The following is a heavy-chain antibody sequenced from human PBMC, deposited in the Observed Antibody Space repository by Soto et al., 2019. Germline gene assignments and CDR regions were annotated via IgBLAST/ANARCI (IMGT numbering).Heavy chain of an antibody. Sequence: ADTLSLTCTVFGGNISSYYWSWIRQPPGKGLEWIGYIYYSGSTNYNPSLKSRVTISVDTSKNQFSLKLSSVTAADTAVYYCARELFGRSVWFDPWGQGTLVTVSS. J-gene: IGHJ5*02. V-gene: IGHV4-59*01. CDR1: GGNISSYY. CDR2: IYYSGST. CDR3: ARELFGRSVWFDP. D-gene: IGHD3-10*01.